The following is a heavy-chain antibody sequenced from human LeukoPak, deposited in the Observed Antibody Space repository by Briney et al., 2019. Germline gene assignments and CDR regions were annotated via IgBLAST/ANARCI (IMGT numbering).Heavy chain of an antibody. V-gene: IGHV3-74*01. D-gene: IGHD1-26*01. Sequence: AGSLRLSCAASGFTFSNYWMFWVRQAPGKGLMWVSHINNDGSRTNYADSVKGRFTVARDNAKNTLYLQMDSLRADDTAVYYCARLSGSYNEGRWGQGTLVTVSS. CDR2: INNDGSRT. CDR3: ARLSGSYNEGR. J-gene: IGHJ4*02. CDR1: GFTFSNYW.